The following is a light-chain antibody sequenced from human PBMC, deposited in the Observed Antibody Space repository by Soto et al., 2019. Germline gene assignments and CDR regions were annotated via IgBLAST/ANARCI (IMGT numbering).Light chain of an antibody. Sequence: EIVLTQSPGILSLSPGERATLSCRASQSVSNDFLAWYQQKPGQAPRLLIYGASTRATDVPDRFSGSGSGADFTLSISSLQSEDFAVYYCQQYNNWPPCTFGQGTKVDIK. V-gene: IGKV3D-15*01. CDR1: QSVSNDF. CDR3: QQYNNWPPCT. J-gene: IGKJ1*01. CDR2: GAS.